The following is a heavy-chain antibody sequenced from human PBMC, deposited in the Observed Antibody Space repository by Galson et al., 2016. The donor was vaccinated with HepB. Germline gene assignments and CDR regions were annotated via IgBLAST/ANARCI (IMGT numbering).Heavy chain of an antibody. CDR3: AKDMHYGGGVDI. J-gene: IGHJ3*02. CDR2: ISGSGGRT. V-gene: IGHV3-23*01. D-gene: IGHD4-17*01. CDR1: GFTFSSYA. Sequence: SLRLSCAASGFTFSSYAMNWVRQSPGKGLEWVSAISGSGGRTYYADAVKGRFTISRDNSKDTLYLQLNSPRAEDTAVYYCAKDMHYGGGVDIWGRGTMVTVSS.